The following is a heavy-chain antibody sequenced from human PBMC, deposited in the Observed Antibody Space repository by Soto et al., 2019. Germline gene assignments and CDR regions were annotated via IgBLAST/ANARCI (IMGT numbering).Heavy chain of an antibody. CDR1: GFTFSSYA. CDR3: AKKGRAYCSSLFYYGMDV. D-gene: IGHD6-13*01. J-gene: IGHJ6*02. V-gene: IGHV3-23*01. Sequence: GGSLRLSCAASGFTFSSYAMSWVRQAPGKGLEWVSAISGSGGSTYYADSAKGRFTIFRGNSKNTLYLQMNSLRAEDTAVYYCAKKGRAYCSSLFYYGMDVWGQGTTVTVSS. CDR2: ISGSGGST.